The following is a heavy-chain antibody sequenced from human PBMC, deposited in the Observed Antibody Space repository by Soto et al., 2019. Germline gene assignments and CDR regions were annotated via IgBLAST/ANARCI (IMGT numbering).Heavy chain of an antibody. CDR3: AKDRNLWALYPVDTAMIRPDY. J-gene: IGHJ4*02. CDR1: GFTFSSYA. Sequence: GGSLRLSCAASGFTFSSYAMSWVRQAPGKGLEWVSAISGSGGSTYYADSVKGRFTISRDNSKNTLYLQMNSLRAEDTAVYYCAKDRNLWALYPVDTAMIRPDYWGQGTLVTVSS. D-gene: IGHD5-18*01. CDR2: ISGSGGST. V-gene: IGHV3-23*01.